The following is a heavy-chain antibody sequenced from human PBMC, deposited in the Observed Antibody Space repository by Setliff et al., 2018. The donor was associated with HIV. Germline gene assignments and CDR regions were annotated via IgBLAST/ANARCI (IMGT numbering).Heavy chain of an antibody. CDR1: GGTFSSFA. CDR2: IIPIFGTA. CDR3: ARETYYGSGSYLPTEYYYYYMDV. D-gene: IGHD3-10*01. V-gene: IGHV1-69*05. Sequence: ASVKVSCKSSGGTFSSFAISWVRQAPGQGLEWMGGIIPIFGTANYAQKFQGRVTITTDESTTTAYMELRSLRSEDTAVYYCARETYYGSGSYLPTEYYYYYMDVWGKGTTVTVSS. J-gene: IGHJ6*03.